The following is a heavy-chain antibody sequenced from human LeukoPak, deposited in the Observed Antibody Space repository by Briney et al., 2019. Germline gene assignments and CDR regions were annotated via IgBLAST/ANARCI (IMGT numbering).Heavy chain of an antibody. CDR3: ARDPIGPPYGSGSYYSTGYFDY. V-gene: IGHV3-30*01. Sequence: GGSLRLSCAASGFTVSSNYMSWVRQAPGKGLEWVAVISYDGSNKYYADSVKGRFTISRDNSKNTLYLQMNSLRAEDTAVYYCARDPIGPPYGSGSYYSTGYFDYWGQGTLVTVSS. J-gene: IGHJ4*02. D-gene: IGHD3-10*01. CDR2: ISYDGSNK. CDR1: GFTVSSNY.